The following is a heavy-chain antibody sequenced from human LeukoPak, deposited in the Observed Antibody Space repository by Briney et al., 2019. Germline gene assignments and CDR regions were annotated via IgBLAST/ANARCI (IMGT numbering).Heavy chain of an antibody. D-gene: IGHD6-13*01. V-gene: IGHV3-21*01. J-gene: IGHJ6*02. CDR2: ISSSSSYI. CDR1: GFTFSHYS. CDR3: ARQGSSSWYYGMDV. Sequence: GGSLRLSCAASGFTFSHYSMNWVRQAPGKGLEWVSCISSSSSYISYADSVKGRFTISRDNAKNSLYLQMNSLRAEDTAVYYCARQGSSSWYYGMDVWGQGTTVTVSS.